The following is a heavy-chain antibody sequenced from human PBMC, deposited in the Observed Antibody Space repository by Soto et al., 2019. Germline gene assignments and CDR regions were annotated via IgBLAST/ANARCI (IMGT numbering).Heavy chain of an antibody. J-gene: IGHJ6*02. CDR3: ARDLWGYCGTDCYPLDV. V-gene: IGHV4-30-2*01. Sequence: SETLSLTCAVSGGSSGSGGYSWSWIRQPPGKGLEWIGYMYHSGSTYYTPSLKSRVTISIDRSKNQFSLKLSSVTAADTAVYYCARDLWGYCGTDCYPLDVWGQGTTVT. CDR2: MYHSGST. CDR1: GGSSGSGGYS. D-gene: IGHD2-21*02.